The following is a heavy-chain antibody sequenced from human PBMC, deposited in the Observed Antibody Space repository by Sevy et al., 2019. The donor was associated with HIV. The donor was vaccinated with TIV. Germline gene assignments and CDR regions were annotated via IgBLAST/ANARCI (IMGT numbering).Heavy chain of an antibody. CDR1: GGSISSYY. D-gene: IGHD1-26*01. Sequence: SENLSLTWTVSGGSISSYYWSWIRQPPGKGLEWIGYIYYSGSTNYNPSLKSRVTISVDTSKNQFSLKLSSVTAADTAVYYCAREIVGASYFDYWGQGTLVTVSS. V-gene: IGHV4-59*01. CDR2: IYYSGST. J-gene: IGHJ4*02. CDR3: AREIVGASYFDY.